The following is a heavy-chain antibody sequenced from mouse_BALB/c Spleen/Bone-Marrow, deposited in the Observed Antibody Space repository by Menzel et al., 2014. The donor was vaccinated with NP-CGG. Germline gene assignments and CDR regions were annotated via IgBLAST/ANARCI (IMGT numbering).Heavy chain of an antibody. CDR1: DYTFTDNW. Sequence: QVQLKESGAELGMPGASVKMSCKASDYTFTDNWIYWVKQRPGQGLEWIGAIDTSDSYTNYNQKFMGKASLTLDASSSTAYVQVSSLTSDDSAVYYCARGGHDFSLDYWGQGTSVTVSS. J-gene: IGHJ4*01. D-gene: IGHD2-4*01. CDR3: ARGGHDFSLDY. CDR2: IDTSDSYT. V-gene: IGHV1-69*01.